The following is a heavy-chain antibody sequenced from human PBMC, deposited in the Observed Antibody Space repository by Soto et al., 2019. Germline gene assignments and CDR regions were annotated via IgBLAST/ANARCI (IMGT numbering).Heavy chain of an antibody. J-gene: IGHJ4*02. CDR1: GGTFSSYA. CDR3: ASTYYDFCSGYYRLFDY. Sequence: QVQLVQSGAEVKKPGSSVKVSCKASGGTFSSYAISWVRQAPGQGLEWMGGIIPIFGTANYAQKFQGRVTITADESTSTADMELSSLRSEDTAVYYCASTYYDFCSGYYRLFDYWGQGTLVTVSS. V-gene: IGHV1-69*01. CDR2: IIPIFGTA. D-gene: IGHD3-3*01.